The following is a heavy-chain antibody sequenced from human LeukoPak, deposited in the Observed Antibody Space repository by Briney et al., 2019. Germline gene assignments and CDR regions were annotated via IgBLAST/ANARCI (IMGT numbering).Heavy chain of an antibody. J-gene: IGHJ5*02. CDR1: GYTFTGYY. CDR2: INPNSGGT. CDR3: ARENYYDSSGYANWFDP. V-gene: IGHV1-2*02. Sequence: ASVKVSCKASGYTFTGYYMHWVRQAPGQGLEWMGWINPNSGGTNYAQKFQGRVTMTRDTSISTAYMELSRLRSDDTAVYYCARENYYDSSGYANWFDPWGQETLVTVSS. D-gene: IGHD3-22*01.